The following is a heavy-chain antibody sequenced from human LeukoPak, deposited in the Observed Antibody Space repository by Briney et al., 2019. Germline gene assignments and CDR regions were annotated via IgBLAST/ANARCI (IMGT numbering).Heavy chain of an antibody. CDR3: ARLYLPATRFDY. D-gene: IGHD5-24*01. J-gene: IGHJ4*02. Sequence: PSETLSLTCTVYGGSFSAYYWSWIRQPPGKGLEWIGEINHSGSTNYKPSLKSRVTISVDTSKNQFSLKLTSVTAADTAVYYCARLYLPATRFDYWGQGTLVTVSS. V-gene: IGHV4-34*01. CDR2: INHSGST. CDR1: GGSFSAYY.